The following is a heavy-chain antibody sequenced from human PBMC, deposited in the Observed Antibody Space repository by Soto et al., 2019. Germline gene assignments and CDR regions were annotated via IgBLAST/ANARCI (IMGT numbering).Heavy chain of an antibody. V-gene: IGHV1-2*02. Sequence: QLHLVQSGAVVKKPGASVTVSCSASGYPVTAYYMHWVRQAPGRGLEWMGGINPATGAAKYTQTFQGRVTMTRDTSTGTVFMERGGPTSEAPAVFYWARGGGVGVAGSAAFDMWGQGTLVTVSS. CDR1: GYPVTAYY. D-gene: IGHD3-3*01. CDR2: INPATGAA. CDR3: ARGGGVGVAGSAAFDM. J-gene: IGHJ3*02.